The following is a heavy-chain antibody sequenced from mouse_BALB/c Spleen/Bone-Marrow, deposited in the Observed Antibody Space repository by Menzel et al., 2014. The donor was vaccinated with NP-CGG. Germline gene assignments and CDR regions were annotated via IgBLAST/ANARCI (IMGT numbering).Heavy chain of an antibody. CDR2: VNPNNGGT. CDR1: GYSFTGYY. J-gene: IGHJ4*01. Sequence: VQLKQPGPDLVKPGASLKISCKASGYSFTGYYMYWLKQSHGKSLEWIGRVNPNNGGTTYNQKFKDKAILTVDKSSTIAYMELRSLTSEDSAVYYCARDAMDYWGQGTSVTVSS. V-gene: IGHV1-18*01. CDR3: ARDAMDY.